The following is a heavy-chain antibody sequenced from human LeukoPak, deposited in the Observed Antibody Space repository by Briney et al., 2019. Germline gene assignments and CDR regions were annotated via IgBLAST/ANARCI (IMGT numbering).Heavy chain of an antibody. J-gene: IGHJ4*02. CDR3: ARGGLGTRVADY. D-gene: IGHD3-16*01. V-gene: IGHV1-8*02. CDR2: MNPNSGNT. Sequence: ASVKVSCKASGYTFTSYYMHWVRQAPGQGLEWMGWMNPNSGNTGYAQKFQGRVTMTRNTSISTAYMELSSLRSEDTAVYYCARGGLGTRVADYWGQGTLVTVSS. CDR1: GYTFTSYY.